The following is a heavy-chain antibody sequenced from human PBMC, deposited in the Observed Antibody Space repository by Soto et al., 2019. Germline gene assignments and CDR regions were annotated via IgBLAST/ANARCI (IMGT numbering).Heavy chain of an antibody. J-gene: IGHJ4*02. CDR1: GYSFTSYW. D-gene: IGHD2-2*02. V-gene: IGHV5-51*01. CDR2: IYPGDSDT. CDR3: ARLGAISPLDF. Sequence: GESLKISCKGSGYSFTSYWIGWVRQMPGKGLEWMGIIYPGDSDTRYSPSFQGQVTISVDTSINTASLQWNSLKASDTAIYYCARLGAISPLDFWGRGTLVTVSS.